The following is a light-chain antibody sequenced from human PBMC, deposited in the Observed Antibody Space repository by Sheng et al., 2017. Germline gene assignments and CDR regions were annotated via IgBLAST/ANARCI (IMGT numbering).Light chain of an antibody. CDR2: ELS. CDR3: M. J-gene: IGKJ4*01. CDR1: QSPLQTDGQAY. V-gene: IGKV2-29*03. Sequence: DIVMTQTPLSLAVTPGQPASISCRSSQSPLQTDGQAYLFWCRQQPGQSPQVLIYELSSRVPDTFSGSGSGTDFTLKISRVETEDVGFYYFMLGGGTKVEIK.